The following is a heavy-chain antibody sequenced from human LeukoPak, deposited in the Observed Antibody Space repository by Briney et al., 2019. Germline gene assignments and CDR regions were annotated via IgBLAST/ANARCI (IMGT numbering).Heavy chain of an antibody. Sequence: GGSLRLSCAASGFTFSSYAMSWVRQAPGKGLEWVSVIYSGGSTYYADSVKGRFTISRDNSKNTLYLQMNSLRAEDTAVYYCASYGDYYYYYGMDVWGQGTTVTVSS. D-gene: IGHD4-17*01. V-gene: IGHV3-53*01. CDR2: IYSGGST. J-gene: IGHJ6*02. CDR3: ASYGDYYYYYGMDV. CDR1: GFTFSSYA.